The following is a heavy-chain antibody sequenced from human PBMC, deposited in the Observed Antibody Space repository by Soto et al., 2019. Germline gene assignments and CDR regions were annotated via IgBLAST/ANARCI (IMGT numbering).Heavy chain of an antibody. CDR1: GYTFTGYY. V-gene: IGHV1-2*02. CDR3: ARQIKSGGYYGP. D-gene: IGHD3-10*01. Sequence: ASVKVSCKDSGYTFTGYYMHWVRQAPGQGLEWMGWINPNSGGTNYAQKFQGRVTMTRDTSISTAYMELSRLRSDDTAVYYCARQIKSGGYYGPWGQGTLVTVSS. CDR2: INPNSGGT. J-gene: IGHJ5*02.